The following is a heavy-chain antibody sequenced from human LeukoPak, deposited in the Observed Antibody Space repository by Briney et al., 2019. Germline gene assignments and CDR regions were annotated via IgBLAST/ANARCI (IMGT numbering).Heavy chain of an antibody. J-gene: IGHJ5*02. D-gene: IGHD3-16*01. CDR2: MFTSGST. Sequence: SETLSLTCTVSGGSISSYYWTWIRQSAGKGLEWIGRMFTSGSTKYSPSFESRVTMSRDASKNQFSLKLSSVTAADTAVYYCARLRPRMITFGEVIGWFDPWGQGTLVTVSS. CDR1: GGSISSYY. CDR3: ARLRPRMITFGEVIGWFDP. V-gene: IGHV4-4*07.